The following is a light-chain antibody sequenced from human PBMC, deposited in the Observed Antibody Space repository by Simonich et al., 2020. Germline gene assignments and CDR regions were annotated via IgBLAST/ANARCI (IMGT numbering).Light chain of an antibody. CDR3: QQYNSYSPWT. Sequence: DIQMTRSPSSLSASVGDRVTITCRASQGISNYLAWFQQKPGKAPKLLIYKASSLESGVPSRFSGSGSGTEFTLTISSLQPDDFATYYCQQYNSYSPWTFGQGTKVEIK. CDR1: QGISNY. V-gene: IGKV1-16*01. CDR2: KAS. J-gene: IGKJ1*01.